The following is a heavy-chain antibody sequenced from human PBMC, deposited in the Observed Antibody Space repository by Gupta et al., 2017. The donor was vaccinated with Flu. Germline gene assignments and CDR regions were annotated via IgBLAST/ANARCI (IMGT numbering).Heavy chain of an antibody. CDR2: ISNSGKQT. CDR3: AKDLNYSWCIDY. D-gene: IGHD2-8*01. CDR1: GFTFRDHG. Sequence: QVRLVESGGGVVQPGGSLRLSCAASGFTFRDHGIHWVRQAPGKGLEWVTLISNSGKQTFYAESVKGRITISRDNSKNTVYLQMNSLSAEDTALYYCAKDLNYSWCIDYWGQGTLVTVPS. V-gene: IGHV3-30*18. J-gene: IGHJ4*02.